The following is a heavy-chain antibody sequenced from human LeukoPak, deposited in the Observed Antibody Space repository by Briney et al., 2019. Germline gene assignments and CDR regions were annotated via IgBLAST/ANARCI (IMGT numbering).Heavy chain of an antibody. D-gene: IGHD6-6*01. CDR3: ARYSSSSGYFDY. CDR2: IYYSGST. V-gene: IGHV4-59*07. CDR1: GVSISSHH. J-gene: IGHJ4*02. Sequence: SDTLSLTCSVSGVSISSHHWSWLRQPPGKALVWFGYIYYSGSTIYNPPLKTRVTISVDTSKNQFSLKLSSVTAADTAVYYCARYSSSSGYFDYWGQGTLVTVSS.